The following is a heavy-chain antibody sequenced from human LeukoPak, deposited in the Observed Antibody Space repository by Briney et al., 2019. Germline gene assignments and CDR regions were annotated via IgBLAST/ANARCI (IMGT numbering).Heavy chain of an antibody. CDR3: ARDRVRDFWSGYYDY. CDR1: GFTFSSYW. V-gene: IGHV3-7*01. D-gene: IGHD3-3*01. J-gene: IGHJ4*02. CDR2: IKQDGSEK. Sequence: GGSLRLSCAASGFTFSSYWMSWVRQAPGEGLEWVANIKQDGSEKYYVDSVKGRFTISRDNAKNSLYLQMNSLRAEDTAVYYCARDRVRDFWSGYYDYWGQGTLVTVSS.